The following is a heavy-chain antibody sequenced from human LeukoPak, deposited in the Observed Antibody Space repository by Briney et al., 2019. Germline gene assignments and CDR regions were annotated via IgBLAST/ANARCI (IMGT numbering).Heavy chain of an antibody. CDR2: IYYSGST. Sequence: PSETLSLTCTVSGGSISSYYWSWTRQPPGKGLEWIGYIYYSGSTNYNPSLKSRVTISVDTSKNQFSLKLSSVTAADTAVYYCARGRSRIVVGWFGPWGQGTLVTVSS. CDR1: GGSISSYY. J-gene: IGHJ5*02. D-gene: IGHD2-15*01. V-gene: IGHV4-59*01. CDR3: ARGRSRIVVGWFGP.